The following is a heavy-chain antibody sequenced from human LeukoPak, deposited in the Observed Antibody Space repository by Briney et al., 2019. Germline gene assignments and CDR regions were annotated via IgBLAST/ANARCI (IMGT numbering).Heavy chain of an antibody. J-gene: IGHJ4*02. CDR2: IRQDGSEK. Sequence: ETLSLTCAVYGGSFSGYYWSWIRQPPGKGLEWVANIRQDGSEKYYVDSVKGRFTISRDNAKNSLYLQMNSLRAEDTAVYYCARDSSGGSRDYWGQGTLVTVSS. CDR3: ARDSSGGSRDY. D-gene: IGHD1-26*01. V-gene: IGHV3-7*01. CDR1: GGSFSGYY.